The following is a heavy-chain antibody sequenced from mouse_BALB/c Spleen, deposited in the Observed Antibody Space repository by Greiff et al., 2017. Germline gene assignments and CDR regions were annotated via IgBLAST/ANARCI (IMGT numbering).Heavy chain of an antibody. CDR1: GFTFSSYG. J-gene: IGHJ2*01. CDR3: ARDLKYGNYPYYFDY. CDR2: INSNGGST. V-gene: IGHV5-6-3*01. Sequence: EVQGVESGGGLVQPGGSLKLSCAASGFTFSSYGMSWVRQTPDKRLELVATINSNGGSTYYPDSVKGRFTISRDNAKNTLYLQMSSLKSEDTAMYYCARDLKYGNYPYYFDYWGQGTTLTVSS. D-gene: IGHD2-10*02.